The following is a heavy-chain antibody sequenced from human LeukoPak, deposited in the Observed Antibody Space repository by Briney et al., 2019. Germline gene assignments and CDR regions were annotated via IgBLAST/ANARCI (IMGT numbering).Heavy chain of an antibody. Sequence: ASVKVSCKASGYTFTSYDINWVRQATGQGLEWMGWMNPNSGKTGYAQKFQGRVTITRNTSISTAYMELSSLRSEDTAVYYCARGLRPFWSGYKVFDYWGQGTLVTVSS. D-gene: IGHD3-3*01. CDR2: MNPNSGKT. J-gene: IGHJ4*02. CDR3: ARGLRPFWSGYKVFDY. V-gene: IGHV1-8*03. CDR1: GYTFTSYD.